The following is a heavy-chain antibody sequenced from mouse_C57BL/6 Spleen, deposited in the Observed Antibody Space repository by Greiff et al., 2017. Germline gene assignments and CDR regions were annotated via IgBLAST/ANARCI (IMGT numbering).Heavy chain of an antibody. V-gene: IGHV1-53*01. Sequence: VQLQQPGTELVKPGASVKLSCKASGYTFTSYWMHWVKQRPGQGLEWIGNINPCNGGTNYNEKFKRKATLTVDKSSSTAYMQLSSLTSEDSAVYYCARECGRGAGFACWGQGTLVTGSA. CDR2: INPCNGGT. D-gene: IGHD1-1*01. CDR1: GYTFTSYW. CDR3: ARECGRGAGFAC. J-gene: IGHJ3*01.